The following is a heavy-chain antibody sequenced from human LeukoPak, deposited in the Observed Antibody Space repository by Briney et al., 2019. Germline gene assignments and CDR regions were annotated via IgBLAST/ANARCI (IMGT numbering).Heavy chain of an antibody. Sequence: ASVKVSCKESGYTFTRYYMHWVRQAPGQGLEWMGIINPSGRSTNYAQKFQGRVTMTRDTSTSTVYMELSSLRSEDTAVYYCARGTEFFSPGDYWGQGTLVTVSS. D-gene: IGHD3/OR15-3a*01. CDR3: ARGTEFFSPGDY. J-gene: IGHJ4*02. V-gene: IGHV1-46*01. CDR1: GYTFTRYY. CDR2: INPSGRST.